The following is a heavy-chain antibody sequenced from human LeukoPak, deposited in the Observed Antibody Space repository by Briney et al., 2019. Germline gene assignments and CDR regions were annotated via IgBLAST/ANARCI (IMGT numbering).Heavy chain of an antibody. CDR3: ARDPSSSWYNNWFDP. J-gene: IGHJ5*02. CDR2: IYYSGST. D-gene: IGHD6-13*01. CDR1: GGSISSYY. Sequence: SQTLSLTCTVSGGSISSYYWSWIRQPPGKGLEWIGYIYYSGSTNYNPSLKSRVTISVDTSKNQFSLKLSSVTAADTAVYYCARDPSSSWYNNWFDPWGQGTLVTVSS. V-gene: IGHV4-59*01.